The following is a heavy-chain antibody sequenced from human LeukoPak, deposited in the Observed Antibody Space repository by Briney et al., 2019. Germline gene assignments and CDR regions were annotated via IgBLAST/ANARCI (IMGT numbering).Heavy chain of an antibody. Sequence: GGSLRLSCAASGFTVSSNYMSCVRQAPGKGLEWVSVIYSGGSTYYADSVKGRFTISRDNSKNTLYLQMNSLRAEDTAVYYCARDRTWDIVVVPGSLYYGMDVWGQGTTVTVSS. J-gene: IGHJ6*02. CDR2: IYSGGST. D-gene: IGHD2-2*01. V-gene: IGHV3-66*01. CDR3: ARDRTWDIVVVPGSLYYGMDV. CDR1: GFTVSSNY.